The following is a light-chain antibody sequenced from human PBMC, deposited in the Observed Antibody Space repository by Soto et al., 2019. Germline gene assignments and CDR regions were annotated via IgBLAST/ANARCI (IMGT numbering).Light chain of an antibody. CDR3: QQRSNWPGT. J-gene: IGKJ1*01. Sequence: EMVLTQSPATLSLSPGERATLSFRASQSVSSYLAWYQQTPGQAPRLLIYDASNRATGIPARFSGSGSGTDFTLTISSLEPEDFAVYYCQQRSNWPGTFGQGTKVEI. CDR2: DAS. V-gene: IGKV3-11*01. CDR1: QSVSSY.